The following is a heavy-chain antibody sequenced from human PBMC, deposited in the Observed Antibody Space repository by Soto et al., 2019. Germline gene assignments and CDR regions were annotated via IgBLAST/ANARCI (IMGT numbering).Heavy chain of an antibody. D-gene: IGHD2-21*02. V-gene: IGHV3-23*01. CDR1: GFTFSSYA. Sequence: GGSLRLSCAASGFTFSSYAMSWVRQAPGKGLEWVSAISGSGGSTYYADSVKGRFTISRDNSKNTLYLQMNSLRAEDTAVYYCAQHTYCGGDCYFPFDYWGQGTLVTVSS. CDR2: ISGSGGST. J-gene: IGHJ4*02. CDR3: AQHTYCGGDCYFPFDY.